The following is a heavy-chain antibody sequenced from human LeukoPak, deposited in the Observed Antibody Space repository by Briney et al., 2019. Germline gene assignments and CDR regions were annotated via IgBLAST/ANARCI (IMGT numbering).Heavy chain of an antibody. Sequence: GGSLRLSCAASGFTFSSYAMSWVRQAPGKGVEWVSAISGSGGSTYYADSVKGRFTISRDNSKNTLYLQMNSLRAEDTAVYYCAKGMNIVVVPAARPLDYWGQGTLVTVSS. V-gene: IGHV3-23*01. CDR1: GFTFSSYA. CDR3: AKGMNIVVVPAARPLDY. D-gene: IGHD2-2*01. J-gene: IGHJ4*02. CDR2: ISGSGGST.